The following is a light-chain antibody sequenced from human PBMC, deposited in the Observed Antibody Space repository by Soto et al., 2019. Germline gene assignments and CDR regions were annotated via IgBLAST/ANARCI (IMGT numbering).Light chain of an antibody. CDR2: DAS. CDR1: QSVSRY. J-gene: IGKJ4*01. Sequence: EIVLTQSPATLSLSPGERATLSCRASQSVSRYLAWYQQKPGQAPRLLIYDASNRATGIPARFSGSGSGTDFTLTISSREPGDFAVYYCQSRGNWPFIFGGGTKVELK. CDR3: QSRGNWPFI. V-gene: IGKV3-11*01.